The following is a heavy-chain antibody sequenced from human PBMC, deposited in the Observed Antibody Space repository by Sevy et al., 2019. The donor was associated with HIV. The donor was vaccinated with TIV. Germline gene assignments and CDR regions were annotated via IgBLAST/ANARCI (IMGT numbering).Heavy chain of an antibody. CDR3: TTGPDYGGNFGY. J-gene: IGHJ4*02. V-gene: IGHV3-15*01. CDR2: IKSKSDGETT. CDR1: GFTFSNAW. Sequence: GGSLRLSCAASGFTFSNAWMSWVRQAPGKGLEWVGRIKSKSDGETTDYAAPVKGRFSISRDDSKNTLYLQMNSLKTEDTAVYYCTTGPDYGGNFGYWGRGTLVTVSS. D-gene: IGHD4-17*01.